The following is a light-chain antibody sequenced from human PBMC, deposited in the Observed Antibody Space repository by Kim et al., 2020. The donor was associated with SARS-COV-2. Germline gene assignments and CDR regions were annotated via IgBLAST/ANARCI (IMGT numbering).Light chain of an antibody. CDR2: NAS. J-gene: IGKJ1*01. Sequence: APGERATLSCRASQSVSSSYLAWYQQKPGQAPRLLIYNASNRATGIPDRFSGSGSGTDFTLTISRVGPEDFAVYYCQQYGSSPRTFGQGTKVDIK. CDR3: QQYGSSPRT. CDR1: QSVSSSY. V-gene: IGKV3-20*01.